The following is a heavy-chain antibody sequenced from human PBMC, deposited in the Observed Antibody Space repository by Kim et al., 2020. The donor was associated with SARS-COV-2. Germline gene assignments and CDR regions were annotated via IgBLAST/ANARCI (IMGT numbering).Heavy chain of an antibody. V-gene: IGHV4-39*01. CDR1: GGSISSSSYY. CDR3: ARRLVGVDGGVDY. Sequence: SETLSLTCTVSGGSISSSSYYWGWIRQPPGKGLEWIGSIYYSGSTYYNPSLKSRVTISVDTSKNQFSLKLSSVTAADTAVYYCARRLVGVDGGVDYWGQGTLVTVSS. J-gene: IGHJ4*02. D-gene: IGHD1-26*01. CDR2: IYYSGST.